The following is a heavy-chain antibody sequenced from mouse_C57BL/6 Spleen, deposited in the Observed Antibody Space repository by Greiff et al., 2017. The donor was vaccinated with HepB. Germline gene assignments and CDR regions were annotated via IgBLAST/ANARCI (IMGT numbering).Heavy chain of an antibody. V-gene: IGHV5-4*01. CDR3: ARDGDSSGSSWFAY. CDR1: GFTFSSYA. CDR2: ISDGGSYT. Sequence: EVQRVESGGGLVKPGGSLKLSCAASGFTFSSYAMSWVRQTPEKRLEWVATISDGGSYTYYPDNVKGRFTISRDNAKNNLYLQMSHLKSEDTAMYYCARDGDSSGSSWFAYWGQGTLVTVSA. D-gene: IGHD3-2*02. J-gene: IGHJ3*01.